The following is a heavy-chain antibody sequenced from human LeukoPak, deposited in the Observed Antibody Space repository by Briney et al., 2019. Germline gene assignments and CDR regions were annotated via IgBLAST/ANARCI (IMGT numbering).Heavy chain of an antibody. CDR2: IRYDGSNK. D-gene: IGHD2-15*01. J-gene: IGHJ4*02. V-gene: IGHV3-30*02. CDR3: ARHDEGYCSGGSCHLFDY. Sequence: GGSLRLSCAASGFTCSSYGMHWVRQAPGKGLEWVAFIRYDGSNKYYADSVKGRFTISRDNSKNTLYLQMNSLRAEDTAVYYCARHDEGYCSGGSCHLFDYWGQGTLVTVSS. CDR1: GFTCSSYG.